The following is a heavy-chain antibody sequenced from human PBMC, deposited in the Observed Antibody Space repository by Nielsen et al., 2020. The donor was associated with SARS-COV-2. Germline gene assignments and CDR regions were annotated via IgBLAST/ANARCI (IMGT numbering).Heavy chain of an antibody. CDR3: ARVLRYGSGSYYLYYFDY. Sequence: ASVKVSCKASDYTFTSYGISWVRQAPGQGLEWMGWISAYNGNTNYAQKFQGRVTMTRNTSISTAYMELSSLRSEDTAVYYCARVLRYGSGSYYLYYFDYWGQGTLVTVSS. V-gene: IGHV1-18*01. CDR1: DYTFTSYG. CDR2: ISAYNGNT. J-gene: IGHJ4*02. D-gene: IGHD3-10*01.